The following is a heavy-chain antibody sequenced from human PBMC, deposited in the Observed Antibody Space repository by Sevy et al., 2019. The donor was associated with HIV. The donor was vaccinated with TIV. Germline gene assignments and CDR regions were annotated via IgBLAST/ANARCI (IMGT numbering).Heavy chain of an antibody. CDR3: AREIVVVPAAMGALHYYYYMDV. CDR1: GGSISSYY. CDR2: IYYSGST. Sequence: SETLSLTCTVSGGSISSYYWSWIRQPPGKGLEWIGYIYYSGSTNYNPSLTSRVTISVDTSKNQFSLKLSSVTAADTAVYYCAREIVVVPAAMGALHYYYYMDVWGKGTTVTVSS. D-gene: IGHD2-2*01. V-gene: IGHV4-59*01. J-gene: IGHJ6*03.